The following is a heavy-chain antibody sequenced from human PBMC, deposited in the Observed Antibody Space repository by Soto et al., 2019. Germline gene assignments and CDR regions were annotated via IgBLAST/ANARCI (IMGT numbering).Heavy chain of an antibody. CDR3: ARIGFWSGYYHSYGMDV. V-gene: IGHV4-34*01. Sequence: SETLSLTCAVYGGSFSGYYWSWIRQPPGKGLEWIGEINHSGSTNYNPSLKSRVTISVDTSKNQFSLKLSSVTAADTAVYYCARIGFWSGYYHSYGMDVWGQGTTVTVSS. CDR2: INHSGST. CDR1: GGSFSGYY. D-gene: IGHD3-3*01. J-gene: IGHJ6*02.